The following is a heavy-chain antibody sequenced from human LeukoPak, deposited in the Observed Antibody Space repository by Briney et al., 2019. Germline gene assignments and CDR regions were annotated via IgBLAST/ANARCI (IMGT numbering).Heavy chain of an antibody. D-gene: IGHD5-12*01. CDR3: ITVYDSVAN. CDR1: GFTFTNAW. V-gene: IGHV3-15*01. CDR2: IKSRPDGGTT. J-gene: IGHJ4*02. Sequence: GGSLRLSCAASGFTFTNAWMDWVRQAPGKGLEWVGRIKSRPDGGTTDFAAPVKGRFTISRDDSKNTLYLHMNSQKTEDKAVYYCITVYDSVANWGRGTLVTVSS.